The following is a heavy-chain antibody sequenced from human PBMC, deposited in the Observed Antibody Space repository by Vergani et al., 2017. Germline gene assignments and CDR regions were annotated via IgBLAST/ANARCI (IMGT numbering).Heavy chain of an antibody. Sequence: EVQLVQSGAEVKKPGESLKISCQISGYSFTNYWIGWVRQMPGKGLEWMGIIHPADSDTRYSPSFQGQVTTYVDKSSSTAYLQRSRLRASDSAMYYCARLYGRDSSGSKYFDYWGQGTLVTVSS. CDR3: ARLYGRDSSGSKYFDY. D-gene: IGHD3-22*01. CDR1: GYSFTNYW. J-gene: IGHJ4*02. V-gene: IGHV5-51*01. CDR2: IHPADSDT.